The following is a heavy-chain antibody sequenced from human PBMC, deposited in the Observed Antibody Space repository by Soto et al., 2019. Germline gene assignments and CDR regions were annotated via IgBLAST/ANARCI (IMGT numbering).Heavy chain of an antibody. CDR1: GYSFTDYK. CDR3: ARGPTYDSSGYYFDY. D-gene: IGHD3-22*01. J-gene: IGHJ4*02. Sequence: ASVKVSCKTSGYSFTDYKLHWVRQAPGQGLEWMGIINPSGGSTSYAQKFQGRVTMTRDTSTSTVYMELSSLRSEDTAVYYCARGPTYDSSGYYFDYWGQGTLVTVPQ. V-gene: IGHV1-46*01. CDR2: INPSGGST.